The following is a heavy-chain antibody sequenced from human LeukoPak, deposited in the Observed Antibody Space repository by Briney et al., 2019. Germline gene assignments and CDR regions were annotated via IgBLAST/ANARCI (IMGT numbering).Heavy chain of an antibody. J-gene: IGHJ5*02. CDR1: GGTFSSYA. CDR2: IIPIFGTA. D-gene: IGHD4-11*01. Sequence: SVKVSCKASGGTFSSYAISWVRQAPGQGLEWMGGIIPIFGTANYAQKFQGRVTITADESTSTAYMELSSLRSEDTAVYYCARGGSVTVTARGWFDPWGQGSLVTVSS. V-gene: IGHV1-69*01. CDR3: ARGGSVTVTARGWFDP.